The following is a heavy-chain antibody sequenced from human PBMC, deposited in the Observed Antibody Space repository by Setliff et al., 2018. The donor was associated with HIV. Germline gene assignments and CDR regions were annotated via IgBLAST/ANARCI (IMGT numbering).Heavy chain of an antibody. J-gene: IGHJ3*02. CDR1: GGSISSNSYY. D-gene: IGHD3-16*02. CDR3: ARALIYDYVWGNYRFDAFDI. CDR2: IYHSGST. Sequence: ASETLSLTCTVSGGSISSNSYYWGWIRQPPGKGLEWIGSIYHSGSTYYNPSLKSRVTISVDTSKSQFSLKLSSVTAAYTAVYYCARALIYDYVWGNYRFDAFDIWGQGTMVTVSS. V-gene: IGHV4-39*07.